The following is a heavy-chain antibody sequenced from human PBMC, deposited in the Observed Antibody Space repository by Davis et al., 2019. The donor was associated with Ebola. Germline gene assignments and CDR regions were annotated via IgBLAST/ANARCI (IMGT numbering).Heavy chain of an antibody. D-gene: IGHD3-22*01. CDR3: ARDFRQWMGGYYYGY. V-gene: IGHV3-66*01. CDR1: GFSVSGNY. CDR2: IYGGGST. Sequence: GESLKISCAASGFSVSGNYMSWVRQAPGKGLEWVSVIYGGGSTYHAESVRDRFTISRDNSKNTLYLQMNSLRAEDTAVYYCARDFRQWMGGYYYGYWGQGTLVTVSS. J-gene: IGHJ4*02.